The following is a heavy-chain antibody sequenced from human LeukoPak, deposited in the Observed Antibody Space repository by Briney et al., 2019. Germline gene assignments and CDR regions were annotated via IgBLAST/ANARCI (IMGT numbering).Heavy chain of an antibody. D-gene: IGHD4-23*01. J-gene: IGHJ4*02. CDR2: IRYNGST. Sequence: TSETLSLTCTVSGGSINSFYWSWIRQPPGKGLEWIGYIRYNGSTNYNPSLKSRVTISVDTSKNQFSLKLSSVTAADTAVYYCARDYGGKFDYWGQGTLVTVSS. V-gene: IGHV4-59*01. CDR3: ARDYGGKFDY. CDR1: GGSINSFY.